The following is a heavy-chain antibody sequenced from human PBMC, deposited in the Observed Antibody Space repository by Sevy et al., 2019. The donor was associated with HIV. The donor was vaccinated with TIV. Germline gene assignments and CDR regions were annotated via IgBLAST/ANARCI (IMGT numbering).Heavy chain of an antibody. Sequence: GGSLRLSCVASGFSFSNYWMHWVRQAPGKGLEWVANIKQDESEKYYVASVKGRFTISRDNAKNSVYLEMNSLRPEDTAIYYCAKGNSGSFDYWGQGTLVTVSS. CDR2: IKQDESEK. V-gene: IGHV3-7*01. CDR1: GFSFSNYW. D-gene: IGHD3-22*01. J-gene: IGHJ4*02. CDR3: AKGNSGSFDY.